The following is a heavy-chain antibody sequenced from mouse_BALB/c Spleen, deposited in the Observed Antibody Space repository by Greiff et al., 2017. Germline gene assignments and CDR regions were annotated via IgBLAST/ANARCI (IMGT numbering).Heavy chain of an antibody. CDR3: ARSYGSSYWYFDV. V-gene: IGHV1S135*01. CDR2: IDPYNGGT. J-gene: IGHJ1*01. D-gene: IGHD1-1*01. Sequence: EVQRVESGPELVKPGASVKVSCKASGYAFTSYNMYWVKQSHGKSLEWIGYIDPYNGGTSYNQKFKGKATLTVDKSSSTAYMHLNSLTSEDSAVYYCARSYGSSYWYFDVWGAGTTVTVSS. CDR1: GYAFTSYN.